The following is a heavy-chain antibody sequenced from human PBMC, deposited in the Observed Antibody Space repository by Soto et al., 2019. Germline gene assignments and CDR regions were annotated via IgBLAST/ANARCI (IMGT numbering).Heavy chain of an antibody. CDR2: IHGGSDAT. Sequence: EVQLLESGGGLVQPGGSLRLSCAASGFAFSAHAMSWVRQAPGKGLEWVATIHGGSDATHYADSVRGRFTISRDDAKNTPYVPMNSLKVEDTAVYLCAKFEGHPVEYWYFDFWGRGTLVTVSS. CDR1: GFAFSAHA. V-gene: IGHV3-23*01. J-gene: IGHJ2*01. D-gene: IGHD1-1*01. CDR3: AKFEGHPVEYWYFDF.